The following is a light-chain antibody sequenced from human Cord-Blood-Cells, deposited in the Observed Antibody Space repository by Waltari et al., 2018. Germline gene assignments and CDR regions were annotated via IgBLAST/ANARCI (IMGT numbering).Light chain of an antibody. CDR2: DVS. V-gene: IGLV2-11*01. Sequence: QSALTQPRSVSGSPGQSVPLSCTGTSSVVGGFNNVSWYQQHPGKAPKLMIYDVSKRPSGVPDRFSGSKSGNTASLTISGLQAEDEADYYCCSYAGSEVFGGGTKLTVL. J-gene: IGLJ3*02. CDR1: SSVVGGFNN. CDR3: CSYAGSEV.